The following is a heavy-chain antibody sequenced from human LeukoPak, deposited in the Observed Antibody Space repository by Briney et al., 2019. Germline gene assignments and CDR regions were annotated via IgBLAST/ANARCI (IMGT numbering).Heavy chain of an antibody. CDR1: GFTFSNYW. V-gene: IGHV3-7*03. CDR2: INQDGNEN. CDR3: AGKRFES. J-gene: IGHJ5*01. Sequence: GGSLRLSCTASGFTFSNYWMHWVRQAPGKGLEWVANINQDGNENYYVDFVRGRFTISRDNTKNSLYLQMNSLRADDTAVYYCAGKRFESWGQGTLVTVSS.